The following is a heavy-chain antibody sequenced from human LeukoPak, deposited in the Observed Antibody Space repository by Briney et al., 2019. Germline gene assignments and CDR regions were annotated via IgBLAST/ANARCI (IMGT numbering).Heavy chain of an antibody. CDR3: VRTSELIWDPFDI. J-gene: IGHJ3*02. D-gene: IGHD1-1*01. CDR2: ISPHDSDT. V-gene: IGHV5-51*01. Sequence: GESLKISCEGSGYTYTAYWIGWVRQMPGKGLEWMGVISPHDSDTRYSPAFQGQVTMSVDKSISAAYLQWSSLKASDTAMYFCVRTSELIWDPFDIWGQGTMVTVSS. CDR1: GYTYTAYW.